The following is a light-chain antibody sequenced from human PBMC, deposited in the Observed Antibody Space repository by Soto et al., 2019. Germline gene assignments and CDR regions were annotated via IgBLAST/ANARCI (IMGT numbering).Light chain of an antibody. Sequence: QSALTQPASVSGSPGQSITISCSGTSSDIGGHNYVSWYQQHPGKAPKLILYEVSYRPSGVSYRFSGSKSGNTASLTISGLQVEDEADYYCSSFASSGTPYVFGAGTKLTVL. CDR1: SSDIGGHNY. J-gene: IGLJ1*01. V-gene: IGLV2-14*01. CDR3: SSFASSGTPYV. CDR2: EVS.